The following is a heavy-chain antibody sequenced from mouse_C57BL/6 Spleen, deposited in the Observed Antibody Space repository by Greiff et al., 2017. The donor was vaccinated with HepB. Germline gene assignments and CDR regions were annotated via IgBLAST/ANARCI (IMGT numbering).Heavy chain of an antibody. CDR2: INYDGSST. Sequence: EVKLVESEGGLVQPGSSMKLSCTASGFTFSDYYMAWVRQVPEKGLEWVANINYDGSSTYYLDSLKSRFIISRDNAKNILYLQMSSLKSEDTATYYCARSYSNWAMDYWGQGTSVTVSS. CDR3: ARSYSNWAMDY. CDR1: GFTFSDYY. V-gene: IGHV5-16*01. D-gene: IGHD2-5*01. J-gene: IGHJ4*01.